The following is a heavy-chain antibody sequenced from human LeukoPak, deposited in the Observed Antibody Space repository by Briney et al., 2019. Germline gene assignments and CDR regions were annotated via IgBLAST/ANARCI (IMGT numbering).Heavy chain of an antibody. D-gene: IGHD3-16*01. V-gene: IGHV3-23*01. CDR1: GFTFGHYG. CDR3: AKAGGNWVSHFDS. J-gene: IGHJ4*02. Sequence: GGSLRLSCAASGFTFGHYGMNWARQAPGTGLEWVSGISGGGGSTYNADSVKGRFTISRDISKNTLYLQMNNLRAEDTAVYYCAKAGGNWVSHFDSWGQGTLVTVSS. CDR2: ISGGGGST.